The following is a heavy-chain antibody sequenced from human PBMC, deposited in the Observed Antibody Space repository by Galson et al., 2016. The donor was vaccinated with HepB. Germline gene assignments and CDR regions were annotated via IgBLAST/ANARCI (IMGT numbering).Heavy chain of an antibody. CDR2: IHHSETT. CDR1: GDSIISNHW. D-gene: IGHD1-26*01. Sequence: ETLSLTCAVSGDSIISNHWWSWVRQPPGKGLEWIGEIHHSETTNYNPSLKSRVTISVDKSKNEFSLRLNSVTAADTAVYYCASLLVGSSSSTDYWGQGTLVTVSS. CDR3: ASLLVGSSSSTDY. V-gene: IGHV4-4*02. J-gene: IGHJ4*02.